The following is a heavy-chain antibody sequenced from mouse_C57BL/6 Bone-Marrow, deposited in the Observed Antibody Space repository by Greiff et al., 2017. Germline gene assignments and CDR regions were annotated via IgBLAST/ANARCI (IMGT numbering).Heavy chain of an antibody. D-gene: IGHD1-1*01. Sequence: EVKLEESGGGLVQPGGSMKLSCAASGFTFSDSWMDWVRQSPEKGLEWVAEFRNKANNHATYYGESVKGRFIISRHDSKSSVYLQMNSLRAEDTGIYYCSRYSSIPYAMDYWGQGTSVTVSS. CDR1: GFTFSDSW. V-gene: IGHV6-6*01. CDR2: FRNKANNHAT. J-gene: IGHJ4*01. CDR3: SRYSSIPYAMDY.